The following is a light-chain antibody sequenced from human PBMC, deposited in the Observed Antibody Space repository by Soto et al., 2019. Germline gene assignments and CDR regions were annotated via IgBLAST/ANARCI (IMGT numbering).Light chain of an antibody. Sequence: QSALTQPPSASGSPGQSVTISCTGTTTDVGGYDLVSWYQQHPGKAPKVIIYEVTKRPSGVPDRFFGSKSGSTASLTVSGLQADDEAVSYCCSYTVGDTVVFGGGTKLTVL. J-gene: IGLJ2*01. CDR3: CSYTVGDTVV. CDR2: EVT. V-gene: IGLV2-8*01. CDR1: TTDVGGYDL.